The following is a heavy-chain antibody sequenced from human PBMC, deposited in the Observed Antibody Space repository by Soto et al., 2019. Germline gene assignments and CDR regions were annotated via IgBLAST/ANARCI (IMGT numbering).Heavy chain of an antibody. V-gene: IGHV1-3*01. CDR3: AREEPWESSRPRAFDY. D-gene: IGHD3-16*01. J-gene: IGHJ4*02. CDR2: INAGNGNT. CDR1: GYTFTNYA. Sequence: ASGKVSCKASGYTFTNYAMNWVRQAPGQRLGGMGWINAGNGNTRYSQKFQARVTITRETSASTAYMELYSLSSEDTAVYFCAREEPWESSRPRAFDYWGQGTLVTVSS.